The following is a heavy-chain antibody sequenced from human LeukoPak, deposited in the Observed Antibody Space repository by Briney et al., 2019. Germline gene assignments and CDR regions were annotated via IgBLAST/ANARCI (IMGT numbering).Heavy chain of an antibody. CDR1: GFMLGSYE. J-gene: IGHJ3*02. CDR3: ARRRGRYSGDAFDI. V-gene: IGHV3-48*03. CDR2: IRGGGSAI. D-gene: IGHD1-26*01. Sequence: GGSLRLSCAASGFMLGSYEMNWVRQAPGKGLEWVSSIRGGGSAIYYADSVRGRFTISSDNAKNSLYLQMNSLRAEDTAVYYCARRRGRYSGDAFDIWGQGTMVTVSS.